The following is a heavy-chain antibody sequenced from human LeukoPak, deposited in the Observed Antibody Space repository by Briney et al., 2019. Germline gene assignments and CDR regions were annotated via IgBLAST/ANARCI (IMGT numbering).Heavy chain of an antibody. CDR2: ISAYNGNT. V-gene: IGHV1-18*01. D-gene: IGHD3-22*01. CDR3: ARGKYYYDSSGYCFDY. J-gene: IGHJ4*02. CDR1: GYSFSKYS. Sequence: ASVKVSCKASGYSFSKYSITWVRQAPGQGLEWMGWISAYNGNTNYAQKLQGRVTTTTDTSTSTAYMELRSLRSDDTAVYYCARGKYYYDSSGYCFDYWGQGTLVTVSS.